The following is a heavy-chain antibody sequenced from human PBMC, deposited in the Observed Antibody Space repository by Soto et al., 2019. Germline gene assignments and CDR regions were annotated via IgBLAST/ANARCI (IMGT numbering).Heavy chain of an antibody. J-gene: IGHJ4*02. V-gene: IGHV4-34*01. CDR2: INHSGST. D-gene: IGHD3-10*01. CDR1: GGSFSGYY. Sequence: QVQLQQWGAGLLKPSETLSLTCAVYGGSFSGYYWSWIRQPPGKGLEWIGEINHSGSTNYNPSLKSRVTISVDTSKNQFSLKLSSVTAADTAVYYCAREPPNYGSGSYNDYWGQGTLVTVSS. CDR3: AREPPNYGSGSYNDY.